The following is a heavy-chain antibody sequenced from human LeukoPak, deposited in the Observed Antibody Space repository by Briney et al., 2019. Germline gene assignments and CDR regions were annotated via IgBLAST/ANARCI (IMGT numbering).Heavy chain of an antibody. CDR2: INPNSGGT. Sequence: WASVKVSCKASGYTFTGYYMHWVRQAPGQGLEWMGWINPNSGGTNYAQKFQGRVTMTRDTSISTAYMELSRLRSDDTAVYYCARERYFGVGVDYWGQGTLVTVSS. D-gene: IGHD3-3*01. CDR1: GYTFTGYY. J-gene: IGHJ4*02. V-gene: IGHV1-2*02. CDR3: ARERYFGVGVDY.